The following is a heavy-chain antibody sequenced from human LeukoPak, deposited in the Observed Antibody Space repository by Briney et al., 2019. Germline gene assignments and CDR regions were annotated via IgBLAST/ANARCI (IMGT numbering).Heavy chain of an antibody. J-gene: IGHJ5*02. D-gene: IGHD5-24*01. CDR3: ARLQRWLQAQGFDP. V-gene: IGHV4-4*09. CDR2: IYTSGGT. Sequence: PSETLSLTCTVSGGSISSYYWSWIRQPPGKGLEWIGYIYTSGGTNYNPSLKSRVTISVDTSKNQFSLKLSSVTAADTAVYYCARLQRWLQAQGFDPWGQGTLVTVSS. CDR1: GGSISSYY.